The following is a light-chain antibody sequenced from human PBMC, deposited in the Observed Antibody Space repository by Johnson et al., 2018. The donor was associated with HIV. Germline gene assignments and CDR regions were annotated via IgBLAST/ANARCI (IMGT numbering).Light chain of an antibody. CDR2: ENN. J-gene: IGLJ1*01. V-gene: IGLV1-51*02. Sequence: QSVLTQPPSVSAAPGQKVTISCSGSSSNIGNNYISWYQQHPGTAPKLLIYENNKRPSGSPDRFSGSKSGTSATLGITGLQTGDEADYYCGTWDNSLRVFGTGTKVTVL. CDR3: GTWDNSLRV. CDR1: SSNIGNNY.